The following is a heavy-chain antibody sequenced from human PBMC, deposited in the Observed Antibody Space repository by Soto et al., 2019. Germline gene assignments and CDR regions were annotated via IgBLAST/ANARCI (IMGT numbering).Heavy chain of an antibody. CDR2: TRNQANSYTT. CDR3: ANNFGLGYYGSGTYVWGMDV. Sequence: HPGGSLRLSCAASGFTFSDHYMDWVRQAPGKGLEWVGRTRNQANSYTTEYAASVKGRFTISTDESKNSVHLQMNSLKTEDTAVYYCANNFGLGYYGSGTYVWGMDVWGQGTTVTVSS. V-gene: IGHV3-72*01. D-gene: IGHD3-10*01. CDR1: GFTFSDHY. J-gene: IGHJ6*02.